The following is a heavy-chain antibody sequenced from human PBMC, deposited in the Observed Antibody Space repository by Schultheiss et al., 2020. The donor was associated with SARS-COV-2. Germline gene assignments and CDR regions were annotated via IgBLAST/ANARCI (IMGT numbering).Heavy chain of an antibody. CDR3: ARDNGVATFAP. D-gene: IGHD2-8*01. V-gene: IGHV3-49*04. CDR1: GFTFSSYA. CDR2: IRSKAYGGTT. J-gene: IGHJ5*02. Sequence: GESLKISCAASGFTFSSYAMSWVRQAPGKGLEWVGFIRSKAYGGTTEYAASVKGRFTISRDNAKNSLFLQMNSLRAEDTAVYFCARDNGVATFAPWGQGTLVTVSS.